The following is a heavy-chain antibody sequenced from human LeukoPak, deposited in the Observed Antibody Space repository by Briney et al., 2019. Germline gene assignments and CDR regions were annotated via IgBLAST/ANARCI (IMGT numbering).Heavy chain of an antibody. CDR1: GYSFTNYW. J-gene: IGHJ4*02. Sequence: GESLKISCKGSGYSFTNYWIAWVRQMPGRGLEWMVIINPSDSDTRYSPCFQGQVTISADKSISTAYLQWSSLKASDSAMYYCARAWNFDYWGQGTLVTVSS. D-gene: IGHD1-1*01. CDR2: INPSDSDT. CDR3: ARAWNFDY. V-gene: IGHV5-51*01.